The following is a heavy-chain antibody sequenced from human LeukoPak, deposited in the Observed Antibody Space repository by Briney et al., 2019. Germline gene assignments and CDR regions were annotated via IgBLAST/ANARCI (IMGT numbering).Heavy chain of an antibody. CDR1: GYTFTSYD. D-gene: IGHD6-19*01. V-gene: IGHV1-8*01. J-gene: IGHJ3*02. CDR2: MNPNSDIR. CDR3: ARPYSSGWYMRLSAFDI. Sequence: ASVKVACKTSGYTFTSYDINRVRRATGHGREWMGWMNPNSDIRGYAQTLQGRVTMTRNTSISTAYMELSNLRSEDTAVYYCARPYSSGWYMRLSAFDIWGQGTMVTVSS.